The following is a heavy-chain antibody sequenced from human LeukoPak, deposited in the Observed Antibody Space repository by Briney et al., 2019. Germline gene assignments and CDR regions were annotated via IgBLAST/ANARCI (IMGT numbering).Heavy chain of an antibody. D-gene: IGHD3-10*01. V-gene: IGHV3-9*01. J-gene: IGHJ4*02. CDR3: AKIGGVDYYFDY. CDR1: EFTFSSYG. Sequence: GGSLRLSCAASEFTFSSYGMHWVRQAPGKGLEWVSGITWNSGIIGYADSVKGRFTISRDNAKNSLYLQMNSLRAEDTAFYYCAKIGGVDYYFDYWGQGTLVTVSS. CDR2: ITWNSGII.